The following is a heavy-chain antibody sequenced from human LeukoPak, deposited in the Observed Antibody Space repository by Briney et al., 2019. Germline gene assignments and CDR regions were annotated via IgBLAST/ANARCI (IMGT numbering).Heavy chain of an antibody. D-gene: IGHD3-10*01. Sequence: GGSLRLSCAASGFTFSTYIMNWVRQTPGKGLEWVSSICVSISYIYYADSVKGRFTISRDNAKNSLYLQMNSLRAEDTAVYYCARTARTPITMVRGVILGWFDPWGQGTLVTVSS. CDR2: ICVSISYI. V-gene: IGHV3-21*01. CDR3: ARTARTPITMVRGVILGWFDP. CDR1: GFTFSTYI. J-gene: IGHJ5*02.